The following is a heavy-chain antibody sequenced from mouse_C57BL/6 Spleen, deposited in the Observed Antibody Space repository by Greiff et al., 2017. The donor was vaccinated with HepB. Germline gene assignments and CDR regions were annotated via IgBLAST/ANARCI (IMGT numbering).Heavy chain of an antibody. V-gene: IGHV3-1*01. CDR1: GYSITSGYD. J-gene: IGHJ1*03. CDR2: ISYSGST. Sequence: VQLQQSGPGMVKPSQSLSLTCTVTGYSITSGYDWHWIRHFPGNKLEWMGYISYSGSTNYNPSLKSRISITHDTSKNHFFLKLNSVTTEDTATYYCARFFYGSSLYGYFDVWGTGTTVTVSS. CDR3: ARFFYGSSLYGYFDV. D-gene: IGHD1-1*01.